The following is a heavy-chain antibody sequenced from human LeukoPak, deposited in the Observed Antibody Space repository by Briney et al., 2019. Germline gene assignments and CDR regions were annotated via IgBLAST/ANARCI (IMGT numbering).Heavy chain of an antibody. CDR3: ASISGYYGYFDY. Sequence: ASVKVSCKASGYTFTVYYMHWVRQAPGQGLEWMGIINPSGGSTSYAQKFQGRVTMTRDTSTSTVYMELSSLRSEDTAVYYCASISGYYGYFDYWGQGTLVTVSS. CDR2: INPSGGST. CDR1: GYTFTVYY. D-gene: IGHD3-22*01. J-gene: IGHJ4*02. V-gene: IGHV1-46*01.